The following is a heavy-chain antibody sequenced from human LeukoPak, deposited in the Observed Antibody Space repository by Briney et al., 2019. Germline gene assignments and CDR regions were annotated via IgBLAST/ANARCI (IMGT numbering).Heavy chain of an antibody. V-gene: IGHV4-4*07. J-gene: IGHJ4*02. CDR3: ARQIASAGTAGFDF. CDR2: IYSTGST. D-gene: IGHD6-13*01. CDR1: GGSISSYY. Sequence: SETLSLTCTVSGGSISSYYWSWIRQPAGKGLEWIGRIYSTGSTNYNPSLKSRATMSVDTSKNQFSLRLRSVTAADTAVYYCARQIASAGTAGFDFWGQGALVTVSS.